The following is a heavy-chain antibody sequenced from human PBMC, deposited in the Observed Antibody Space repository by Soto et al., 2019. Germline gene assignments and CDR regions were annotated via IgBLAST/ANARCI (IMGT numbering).Heavy chain of an antibody. J-gene: IGHJ3*02. Sequence: EVQLLESGGGLVQPGGSLRLSCAASGFTFSSYAMSWVRQAPGKGLEWVSAISGSGGSTYYADSVKGRFTISRDNSKNTMYLQMNSLRAEDTAVYYCAKVGAVADDAFDIWGQGTMVTVSS. D-gene: IGHD6-19*01. CDR3: AKVGAVADDAFDI. V-gene: IGHV3-23*01. CDR2: ISGSGGST. CDR1: GFTFSSYA.